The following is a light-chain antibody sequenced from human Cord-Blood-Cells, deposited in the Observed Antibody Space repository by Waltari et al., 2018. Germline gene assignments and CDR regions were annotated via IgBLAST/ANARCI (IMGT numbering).Light chain of an antibody. Sequence: QSALTQPASVSGSPGQPIPISCTGTSSDVGGYNYFSWYQQHPGKAPKLMIYDVSNRPSGVSNRFSGSKSGNTASLTISGLQAEDEADYYCSSYTSSSTWVFGGGTKLTVL. V-gene: IGLV2-14*01. CDR2: DVS. CDR1: SSDVGGYNY. CDR3: SSYTSSSTWV. J-gene: IGLJ3*02.